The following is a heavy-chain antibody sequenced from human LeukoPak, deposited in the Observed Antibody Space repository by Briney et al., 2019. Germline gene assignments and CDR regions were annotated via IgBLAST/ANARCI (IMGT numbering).Heavy chain of an antibody. Sequence: SQTLSLTCTVSGGSISSGSYYWSWIRRPAGKGLEWIGRIYTSGSTNYNPSLKSRVTISVDTSKNQFSLKLSSLTAADTAVYYCARHEYSGSYYGLSWFDPWGQGTLVTVSS. D-gene: IGHD1-26*01. J-gene: IGHJ5*02. CDR2: IYTSGST. CDR1: GGSISSGSYY. CDR3: ARHEYSGSYYGLSWFDP. V-gene: IGHV4-61*02.